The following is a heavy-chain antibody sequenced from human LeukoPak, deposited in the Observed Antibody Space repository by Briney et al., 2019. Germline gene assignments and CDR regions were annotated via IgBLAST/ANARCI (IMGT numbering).Heavy chain of an antibody. Sequence: ASVKVSCKASGYTFTGYYMHWVRQAPGQGLEWMGWINPNSGGTNYAQKIQGRVTMTRDTSISTAYMELSRLRSDDTAVYYCATPYGVGRYAFDIWGQGTMVTVSS. CDR3: ATPYGVGRYAFDI. CDR1: GYTFTGYY. D-gene: IGHD4-17*01. J-gene: IGHJ3*02. CDR2: INPNSGGT. V-gene: IGHV1-2*02.